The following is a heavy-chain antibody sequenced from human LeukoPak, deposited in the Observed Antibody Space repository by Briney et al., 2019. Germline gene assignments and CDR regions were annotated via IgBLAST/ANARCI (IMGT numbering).Heavy chain of an antibody. CDR1: GGSLSSSSYY. CDR2: IYYSGGT. CDR3: ARDSYDSSGYSIDY. Sequence: SETLSLTCTVSGGSLSSSSYYWGWIRQPPEKGLEWIGSIYYSGGTYYNPSLKSRVTISVDTSKNQSSLKLSSVTAADTAVYYCARDSYDSSGYSIDYWGQGTLVTVSS. J-gene: IGHJ4*02. V-gene: IGHV4-39*07. D-gene: IGHD3-22*01.